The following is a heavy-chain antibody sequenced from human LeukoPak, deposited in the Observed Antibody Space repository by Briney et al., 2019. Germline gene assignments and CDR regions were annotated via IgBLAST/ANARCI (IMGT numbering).Heavy chain of an antibody. J-gene: IGHJ4*02. CDR1: GYTFTSYY. Sequence: GASVKVSCKASGYTFTSYYMHWVRQAPGQGLEWMGIINPSGGSTTYAQKFQGRVTMTRDTSTSTVYMELSSLRSEDTAVYYCARSTHCSNGVCGLAYWGQGTLVTVFS. V-gene: IGHV1-46*01. D-gene: IGHD2-8*01. CDR2: INPSGGST. CDR3: ARSTHCSNGVCGLAY.